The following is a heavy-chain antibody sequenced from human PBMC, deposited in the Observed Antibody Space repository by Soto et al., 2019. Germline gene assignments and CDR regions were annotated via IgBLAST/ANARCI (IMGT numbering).Heavy chain of an antibody. Sequence: VQLVESGGGLVKPGGSLRLSCAASGFTFSSYSMNWVRQAPGKGLEWVSSISSSSSYIYYADSVKGRFTISRDNAKNSLYLQMNSLRAEDTAVYYCARDMDCSGGSCYSLDYWGQGTLVTVSS. V-gene: IGHV3-21*01. D-gene: IGHD2-15*01. CDR1: GFTFSSYS. CDR2: ISSSSSYI. J-gene: IGHJ4*02. CDR3: ARDMDCSGGSCYSLDY.